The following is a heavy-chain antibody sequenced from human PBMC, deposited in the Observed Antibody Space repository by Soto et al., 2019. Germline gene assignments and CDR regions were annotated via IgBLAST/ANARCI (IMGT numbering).Heavy chain of an antibody. CDR3: STRAYDTNGYYRFDP. J-gene: IGHJ5*01. CDR1: GGSFSGHS. Sequence: PSETLSLTCAVYGGSFSGHSWTWIRQSPGKGLEWIGDINHSGRVNYSPSLKSRVTISLDTPKNQFSLTLSAVTAADTAMYYCSTRAYDTNGYYRFDPWGQGTLVTVYS. V-gene: IGHV4-34*01. CDR2: INHSGRV. D-gene: IGHD3-22*01.